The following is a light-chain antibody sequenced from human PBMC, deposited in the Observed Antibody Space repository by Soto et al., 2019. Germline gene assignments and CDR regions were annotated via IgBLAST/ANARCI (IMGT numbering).Light chain of an antibody. V-gene: IGLV2-14*01. CDR2: DVS. J-gene: IGLJ1*01. Sequence: NKLASGSGADRRGLTISCTGTSSDVGGYNYVSWYQQHPGKAPKLMIYDVSNRPSGISNRFSGSKSGNTASLTISGLQAEDEADYYCSSYTSSSTNVFGTGTKVTV. CDR3: SSYTSSSTNV. CDR1: SSDVGGYNY.